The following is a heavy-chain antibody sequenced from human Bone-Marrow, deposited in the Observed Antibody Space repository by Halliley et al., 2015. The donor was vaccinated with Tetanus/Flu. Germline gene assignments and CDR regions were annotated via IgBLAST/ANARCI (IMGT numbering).Heavy chain of an antibody. D-gene: IGHD3-9*01. CDR1: GDSISNYY. Sequence: LRLSCTVSGDSISNYYWNWIRHPPGKGLEYIGYIYNSGSTNYTPSLISRVTISLDTSMNQFSLKLRSVTAADTAVYYFARAREYLLLTVPWGPGTLVSVSS. CDR2: IYNSGST. J-gene: IGHJ5*02. CDR3: ARAREYLLLTVP. V-gene: IGHV4-59*01.